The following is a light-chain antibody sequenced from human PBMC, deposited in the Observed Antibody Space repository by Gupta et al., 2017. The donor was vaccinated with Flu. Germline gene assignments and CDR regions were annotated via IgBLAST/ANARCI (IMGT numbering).Light chain of an antibody. V-gene: IGKV1-39*01. CDR1: QSITTY. Sequence: DIHITKSPSSLSSSVGDRVTITCRASQSITTYVNWYQQKPGRAPQILIYFASNLESGVPSRFTGSGSGTDFSLTISGLQPEDFAIYYCQQSYSDPYTFGEGTKVEIK. CDR3: QQSYSDPYT. CDR2: FAS. J-gene: IGKJ2*01.